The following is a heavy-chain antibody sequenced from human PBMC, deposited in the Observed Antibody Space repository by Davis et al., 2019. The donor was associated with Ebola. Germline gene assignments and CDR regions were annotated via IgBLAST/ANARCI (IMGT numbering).Heavy chain of an antibody. Sequence: GESLKISCAASGFIMSSYGFQWVRQAPGKGLEWVAVISYDGSNKYYADSVKGRFTISRDNSKNSLSLQMNSLRAEDTAVYYCARVTLVGTLDYWGQGTLVTVSS. CDR3: ARVTLVGTLDY. CDR2: ISYDGSNK. V-gene: IGHV3-30*03. CDR1: GFIMSSYG. J-gene: IGHJ4*02. D-gene: IGHD1-26*01.